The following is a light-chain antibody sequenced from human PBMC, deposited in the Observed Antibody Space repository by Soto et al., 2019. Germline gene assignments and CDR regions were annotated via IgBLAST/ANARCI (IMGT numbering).Light chain of an antibody. J-gene: IGKJ2*01. CDR3: QQYGSSVYT. V-gene: IGKV3-20*01. CDR2: GAS. CDR1: QTVSSSY. Sequence: EIVLTQSPGTLSLSPGERATLSCRASQTVSSSYLAWYQQKPGQAPRLLIFGASRRATDIPDRFSGSGSGTDFTLTISRLEPEDFAVYYCQQYGSSVYTFGQGTKLEIK.